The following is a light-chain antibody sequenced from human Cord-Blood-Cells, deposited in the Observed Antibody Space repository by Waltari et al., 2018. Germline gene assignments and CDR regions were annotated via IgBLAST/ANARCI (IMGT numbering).Light chain of an antibody. CDR3: QQSYSTPPLT. CDR1: QSISSY. Sequence: DIQMTQSPSSLSASVGDRVTITCRASQSISSYLNWYQQKPGKAPKLLIYAASSLQSGVPSRFSVSGSCTYFTLTIISLQPEDFATYYCQQSYSTPPLTFGGGTKVEIK. J-gene: IGKJ4*01. V-gene: IGKV1-39*01. CDR2: AAS.